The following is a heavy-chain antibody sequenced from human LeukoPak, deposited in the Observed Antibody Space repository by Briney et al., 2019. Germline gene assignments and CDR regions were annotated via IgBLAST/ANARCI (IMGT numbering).Heavy chain of an antibody. CDR1: SGSISTSNYY. J-gene: IGHJ1*01. D-gene: IGHD6-19*01. Sequence: PSETLSLTCTVSSGSISTSNYYWGWVRQPPGKALEWIGNIFYSGSTYYSPSLKSRVTISLDTSKNQFSLKLSSVTAADTAVYYCARVRNAVAGTGPEYFQHWGQGTLVTVSS. CDR2: IFYSGST. CDR3: ARVRNAVAGTGPEYFQH. V-gene: IGHV4-39*07.